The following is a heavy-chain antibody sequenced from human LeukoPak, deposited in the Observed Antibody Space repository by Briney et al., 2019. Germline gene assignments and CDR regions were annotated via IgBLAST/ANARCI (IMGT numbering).Heavy chain of an antibody. V-gene: IGHV3-33*01. J-gene: IGHJ4*01. CDR2: IQYDGSAE. CDR3: ARDWSRCTSPSCYDGGFDS. CDR1: GFRFSGFA. D-gene: IGHD2-2*01. Sequence: GGSLRLSCAASGFRFSGFAMHWVRQAPGKGLEWVAVIQYDGSAESYAGPMKGRFTISRDNSRDTVYLQMDGLRAEDTAVYYCARDWSRCTSPSCYDGGFDSWGHGTLVTVSS.